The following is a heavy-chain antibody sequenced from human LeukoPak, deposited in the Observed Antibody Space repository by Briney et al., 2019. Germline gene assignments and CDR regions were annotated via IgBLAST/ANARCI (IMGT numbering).Heavy chain of an antibody. D-gene: IGHD2-2*01. V-gene: IGHV2-5*01. CDR3: ARLYCSSTSCYRPYNWFDP. CDR2: IYWNDDK. Sequence: SGPTLVNPTQTLTLTCTFSGFSLSTSGVGAGWIRQPPGKALEWLALIYWNDDKRYSQSLKSRLTITKDTSKNQVVLTMTNMDPVDTATYYCARLYCSSTSCYRPYNWFDPWGQGTLVTVSS. CDR1: GFSLSTSGVG. J-gene: IGHJ5*02.